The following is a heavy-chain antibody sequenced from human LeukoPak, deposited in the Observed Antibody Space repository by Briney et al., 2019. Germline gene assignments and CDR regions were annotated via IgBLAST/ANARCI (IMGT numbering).Heavy chain of an antibody. Sequence: PGRSLRLSCAASGSTFSNFAMNWVRQAPGKGLEWVAFISYDGSIKSYADSVKGRFAVSRDNSKNTLYLQMNSLRPEDTAFYYCAKSYDNGWYVCDYWGQGTLVTVSS. D-gene: IGHD6-19*01. CDR2: ISYDGSIK. CDR1: GSTFSNFA. J-gene: IGHJ4*02. CDR3: AKSYDNGWYVCDY. V-gene: IGHV3-30*09.